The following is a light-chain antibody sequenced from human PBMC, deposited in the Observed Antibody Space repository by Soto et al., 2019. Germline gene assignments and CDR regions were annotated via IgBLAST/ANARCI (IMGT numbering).Light chain of an antibody. V-gene: IGKV1-5*03. CDR1: QSISTW. J-gene: IGKJ2*01. CDR2: KAS. Sequence: DIQMTQSPSNLSASVGDRVTITCRASQSISTWLAWYQQKPGKAPKILIYKASSLESGVPSRFSGSGSGTEFTLTISSLQPDDFATYYCQQYDNYPYTFGQGSKLEIK. CDR3: QQYDNYPYT.